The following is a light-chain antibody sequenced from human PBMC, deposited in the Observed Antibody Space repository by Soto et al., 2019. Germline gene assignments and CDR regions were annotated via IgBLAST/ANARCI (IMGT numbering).Light chain of an antibody. CDR3: QQFSSYPLT. CDR2: DAS. V-gene: IGKV3-20*01. Sequence: EFVLTQSPCTLSLSPGERATLSCRASQTVRNNYLAWYQQKPGQAPRLLIYDASSRATDIPDRFSGGGSGTDFTLTISRLEPEDFAVYYCQQFSSYPLTFGGGTKVDIK. J-gene: IGKJ4*01. CDR1: QTVRNNY.